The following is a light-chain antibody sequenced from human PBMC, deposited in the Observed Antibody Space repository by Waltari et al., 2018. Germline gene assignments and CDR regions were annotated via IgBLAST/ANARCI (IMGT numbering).Light chain of an antibody. CDR3: QQNYNTPPT. CDR2: AAS. CDR1: QDISNY. Sequence: DILLTQSPSFLSASVGDRISITCRASQDISNYLAWLQQKPGKAPNLLIYAASSLQSGVPSRFSGIGSGTDFTLTISSLQPEDFATYYCQQNYNTPPTFGPGTKVEVK. J-gene: IGKJ1*01. V-gene: IGKV1-39*01.